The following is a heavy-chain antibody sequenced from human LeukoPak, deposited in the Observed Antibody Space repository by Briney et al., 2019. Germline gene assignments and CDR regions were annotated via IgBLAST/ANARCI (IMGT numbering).Heavy chain of an antibody. CDR1: GGSFSGYY. CDR3: ARDGVHQGGYYSYYMDV. Sequence: SETLSLTCAVYGGSFSGYYWSWIRQPPGKGLEWIGEINHSGSTNYNPSLKSRVTISVDTSKNQFSLKVISVTAADTAVYYCARDGVHQGGYYSYYMDVWGKGTTVTVSS. V-gene: IGHV4-34*01. CDR2: INHSGST. J-gene: IGHJ6*03. D-gene: IGHD2-8*01.